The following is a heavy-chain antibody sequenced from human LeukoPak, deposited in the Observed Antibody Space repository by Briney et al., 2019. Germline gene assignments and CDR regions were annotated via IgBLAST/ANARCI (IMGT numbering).Heavy chain of an antibody. CDR2: IYWNDDK. V-gene: IGHV2-5*01. D-gene: IGHD6-13*01. J-gene: IGHJ4*02. CDR1: GFSLSTSGVG. Sequence: SGPTLGNPTQTLTLTCTFSGFSLSTSGVGVGWIRQPAGKALEWLALIYWNDDKRYSPSLKSRLTITKDTSKNQVVLKMTNMDPVDTATYSCARIAGSSWHDYWGQGTLVTVSS. CDR3: ARIAGSSWHDY.